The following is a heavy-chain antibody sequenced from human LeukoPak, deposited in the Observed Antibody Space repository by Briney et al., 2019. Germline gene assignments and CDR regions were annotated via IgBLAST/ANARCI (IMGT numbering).Heavy chain of an antibody. J-gene: IGHJ4*02. CDR3: ARVEVWELLGGFDY. Sequence: AGGSLRLSFSASGFTFNKRYLRWVRQAPGKGLEWVSFIYSGGNTYYADSVKGRFTISRDNSKNTLYLQMNSLTAENTAMYYSARVEVWELLGGFDYWGQGTLVTVSS. V-gene: IGHV3-66*01. CDR2: IYSGGNT. D-gene: IGHD1-26*01. CDR1: GFTFNKRY.